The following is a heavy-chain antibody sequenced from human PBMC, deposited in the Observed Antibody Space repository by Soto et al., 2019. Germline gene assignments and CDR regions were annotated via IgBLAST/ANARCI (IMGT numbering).Heavy chain of an antibody. J-gene: IGHJ4*02. V-gene: IGHV3-23*01. CDR2: ISADSSTT. CDR3: AKPAVGSTTRRFDQ. Sequence: GGSLRLSCVASGFTFDTHSMSWVRQAPGKGPERVSVISADSSTTVYVDSVKGRFTISRDNSKNMLYLQMNSLRADDMATYYCAKPAVGSTTRRFDQWGQGTLVTVSS. CDR1: GFTFDTHS. D-gene: IGHD3-10*01.